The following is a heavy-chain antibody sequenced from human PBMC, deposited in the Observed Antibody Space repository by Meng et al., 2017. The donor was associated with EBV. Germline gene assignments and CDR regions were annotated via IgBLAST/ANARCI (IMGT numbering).Heavy chain of an antibody. J-gene: IGHJ5*02. CDR3: ARVSFYDYWSGYSFNWFDP. V-gene: IGHV4-39*01. Sequence: QLQLYRSGPGLVKPSXPLSLTCIXAGDSISSRSYYWGWIRQSPGKGLEWIGNVYYSGNSYYNPSLKSRVTISVDTSKNQFYLKLISVTAADTAVYFCARVSFYDYWSGYSFNWFDPWGQGTLVTVSS. CDR2: VYYSGNS. CDR1: GDSISSRSYY. D-gene: IGHD3-3*01.